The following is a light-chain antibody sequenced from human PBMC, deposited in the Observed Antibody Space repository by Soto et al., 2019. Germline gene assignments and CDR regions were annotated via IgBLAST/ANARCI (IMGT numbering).Light chain of an antibody. CDR2: DAS. CDR3: QQSSNWPT. V-gene: IGKV3-11*01. CDR1: QSVSSY. J-gene: IGKJ4*01. Sequence: EIELTQSPATLSLSPGDRATLSCRASQSVSSYLAWYQQKPGQAPRLLIYDASNRATGIPARFSGSGSGTYFTLTSSSLEPEYFAFYYCQQSSNWPTFGGGTKVEIK.